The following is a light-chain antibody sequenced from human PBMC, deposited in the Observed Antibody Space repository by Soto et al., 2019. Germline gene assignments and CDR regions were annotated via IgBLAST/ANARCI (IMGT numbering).Light chain of an antibody. CDR2: KDN. CDR1: ALPKQY. V-gene: IGLV3-25*03. Sequence: SYELTQPPSVSVSPGQTARITCSGDALPKQYAYWYQRKPGQAPVLVMYKDNERPSGIPERFSGSSSGTTVTLTISGVQAEDEADYYCQSVDSSGTYVFGGGTKVTVL. J-gene: IGLJ2*01. CDR3: QSVDSSGTYV.